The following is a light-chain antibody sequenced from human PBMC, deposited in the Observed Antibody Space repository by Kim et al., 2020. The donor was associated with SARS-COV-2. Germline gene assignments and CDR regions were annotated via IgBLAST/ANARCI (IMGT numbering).Light chain of an antibody. CDR2: GAS. CDR1: QGISNN. CDR3: QQYNSHPIT. J-gene: IGKJ5*01. V-gene: IGKV1-16*01. Sequence: DIQMTQSPSSLSTSLGDRVTITCRASQGISNNLAWFQQKPGEAPKSLIYGASTLQGGVPSRFSGAGSGKDFTLTISSLQPDDLAIYFCQQYNSHPITFGQGTRLGIK.